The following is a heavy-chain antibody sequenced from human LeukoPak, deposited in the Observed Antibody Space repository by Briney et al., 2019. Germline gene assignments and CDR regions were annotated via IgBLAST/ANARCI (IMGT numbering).Heavy chain of an antibody. CDR1: GFTFSTYW. CDR3: AKDKHGDLFYYYYGMDV. Sequence: PGGSLTLSCAASGFTFSTYWMSWVRQAPGKGLEWVANIRQDEYETHYADSVKGRFIISRDNAKNSLYLQMNSLRAEDTALYYCAKDKHGDLFYYYYGMDVWGQGTTVTVSS. CDR2: IRQDEYET. D-gene: IGHD3-10*01. J-gene: IGHJ6*02. V-gene: IGHV3-7*03.